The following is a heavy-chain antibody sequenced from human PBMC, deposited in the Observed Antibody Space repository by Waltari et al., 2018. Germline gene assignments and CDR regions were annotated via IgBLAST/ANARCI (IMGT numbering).Heavy chain of an antibody. J-gene: IGHJ1*01. V-gene: IGHV3-21*06. Sequence: QLLESGGGLVRPGRTLRHPCATPGSSSTNYGMNWVRPAPGKGLELVVFIRGSGNFVYYVDSVKGRFTISRDNGKNIVYLKMNGLRAEDTALYYCARGRMTTMVTPWDFWGQGTLVTVSS. CDR3: ARGRMTTMVTPWDF. CDR2: IRGSGNFV. D-gene: IGHD4-17*01. CDR1: GSSSTNYG.